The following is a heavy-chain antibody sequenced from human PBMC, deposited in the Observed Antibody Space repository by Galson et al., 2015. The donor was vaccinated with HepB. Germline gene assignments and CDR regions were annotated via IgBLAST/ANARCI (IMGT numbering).Heavy chain of an antibody. D-gene: IGHD6-6*01. CDR3: AQDKRSISARHVSYYYYGMDV. J-gene: IGHJ6*02. CDR2: VSYDGSNK. Sequence: SLRLSCAASGLIFSEYSMHWVRQAPGKGLEWVAVVSYDGSNKNYADSVKGRFTISRDNSKNTLFLQMKSLRGEDTAVYYCAQDKRSISARHVSYYYYGMDVWGQGTTVTDSS. V-gene: IGHV3-30*18. CDR1: GLIFSEYS.